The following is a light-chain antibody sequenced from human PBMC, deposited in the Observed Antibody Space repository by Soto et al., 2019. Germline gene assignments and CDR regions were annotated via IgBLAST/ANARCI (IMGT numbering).Light chain of an antibody. CDR2: EVS. CDR3: ISYTSSSTWV. CDR1: SNDVGGYNY. V-gene: IGLV2-14*01. J-gene: IGLJ3*02. Sequence: QSALTQPASVSGSPGQSITISCTGTSNDVGGYNYVSWYQQHPGKVPKLMIYEVSNRPSGVSDRFSGSRSGNTASLTISWLQAEDESDYYCISYTSSSTWVFGVGTKLTVL.